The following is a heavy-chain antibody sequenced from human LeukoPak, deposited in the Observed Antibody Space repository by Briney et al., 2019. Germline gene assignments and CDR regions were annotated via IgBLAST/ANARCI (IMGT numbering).Heavy chain of an antibody. CDR3: ARNSGSRFVY. CDR1: GYTFTSYY. J-gene: IGHJ4*02. Sequence: ASVNDSCKASGYTFTSYYIICVRQAPGQGLEWMGRIDPSGGSTSYAQKFQGRVTMTRGTSTSTVYMELSSLISEDTAVYYCARNSGSRFVYWVQGTLVTVSS. CDR2: IDPSGGST. D-gene: IGHD3-10*01. V-gene: IGHV1-46*01.